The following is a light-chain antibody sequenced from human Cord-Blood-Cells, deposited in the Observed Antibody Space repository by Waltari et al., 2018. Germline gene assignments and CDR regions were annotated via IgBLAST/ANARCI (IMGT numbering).Light chain of an antibody. Sequence: QSALTQPASVSGSPGQSITISFPGTSRDVGGYNYVSWYQQHPVKPPKLMIYDVSKRPSGFSNRFSGSKSGNTASLTISGLQAEDEADYYCSSYTSSSSWVFGGGTKLTVL. CDR1: SRDVGGYNY. V-gene: IGLV2-14*01. CDR3: SSYTSSSSWV. J-gene: IGLJ3*02. CDR2: DVS.